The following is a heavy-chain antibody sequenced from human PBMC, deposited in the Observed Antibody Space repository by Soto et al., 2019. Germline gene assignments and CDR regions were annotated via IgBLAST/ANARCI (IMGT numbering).Heavy chain of an antibody. J-gene: IGHJ4*02. CDR2: INSDGSTT. V-gene: IGHV3-74*01. Sequence: EVQLVESGGGLVQPGGSLRLSCAASGFTFSSIWMHWVRQAPGQGLVWVSCINSDGSTTSYADSVKGRFTISRDNAKNTLYLQMNSLTADDTAVYYCVRGIRWGQGTLVTVSS. CDR3: VRGIR. D-gene: IGHD3-3*02. CDR1: GFTFSSIW.